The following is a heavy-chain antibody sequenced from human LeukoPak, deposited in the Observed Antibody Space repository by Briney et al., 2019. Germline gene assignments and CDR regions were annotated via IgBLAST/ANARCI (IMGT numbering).Heavy chain of an antibody. CDR3: ARPPSRRAVAGLNY. D-gene: IGHD6-19*01. V-gene: IGHV1-2*02. CDR2: INPNSGGT. Sequence: GASVKVSCKASGYTFTGYYMHWVRQAPGQGLEWMGWINPNSGGTNYAQKFQGRVTMTRNTSISTAYMELSSLRSEDTAVYYCARPPSRRAVAGLNYWGQGTLVTVSS. J-gene: IGHJ4*02. CDR1: GYTFTGYY.